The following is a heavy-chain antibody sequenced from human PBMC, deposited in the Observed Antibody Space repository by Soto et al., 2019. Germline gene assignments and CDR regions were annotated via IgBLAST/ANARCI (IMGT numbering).Heavy chain of an antibody. CDR3: ARDYLGPNIATRSDYYYYGMDV. J-gene: IGHJ6*02. V-gene: IGHV3-33*01. CDR2: IWYDGSNK. Sequence: QVQLVESGGGVVQPGRSLRLSCAASGFTFSSYGMHWVRQAPGKGLEWVAVIWYDGSNKYYADSVKGRFTISRDNSKNTLYLQMNSLRAEDTAVYYCARDYLGPNIATRSDYYYYGMDVWGQGTTVTVSS. CDR1: GFTFSSYG. D-gene: IGHD6-6*01.